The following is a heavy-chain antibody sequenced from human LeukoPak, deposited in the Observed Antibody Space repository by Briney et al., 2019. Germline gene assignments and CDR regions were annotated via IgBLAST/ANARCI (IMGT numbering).Heavy chain of an antibody. J-gene: IGHJ3*02. CDR3: ARFGYRGAIDI. V-gene: IGHV3-7*01. D-gene: IGHD6-25*01. CDR1: VLTFRSYW. CDR2: INDDGSER. Sequence: GGSLRLACAASVLTFRSYWMSWVRQAPAKGLEWVANINDDGSERVYVDSVKGRFTISRDNAKNSLSLQMNSLRVEDTAIFYCARFGYRGAIDIWGQGTMVTVS.